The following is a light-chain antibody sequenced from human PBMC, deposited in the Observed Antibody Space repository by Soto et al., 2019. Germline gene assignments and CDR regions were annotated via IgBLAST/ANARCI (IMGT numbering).Light chain of an antibody. J-gene: IGKJ5*01. Sequence: EIVLTQSPATLSLSPGERATFSCRASQSVSSYLAWYQQKPGQAPRLLIYDASNRATGIPARFSGSGSGTDFTLTISSLEPEDFAVYYCQQRSNWLLTFGQGTRLENK. CDR2: DAS. CDR3: QQRSNWLLT. CDR1: QSVSSY. V-gene: IGKV3-11*01.